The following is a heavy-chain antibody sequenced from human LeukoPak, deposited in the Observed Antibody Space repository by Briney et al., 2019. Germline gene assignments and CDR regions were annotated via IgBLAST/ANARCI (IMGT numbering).Heavy chain of an antibody. V-gene: IGHV1-2*02. CDR2: INPNSGGT. J-gene: IGHJ1*01. CDR3: ARSMSGGLGFFQS. Sequence: ASVKVSCKASGYTFTSYGISWVRQAPGQGLEWMGWINPNSGGTNYAQNFQGRATMTRDTSIRTAYMELSSLRSDDTVVYYCARSMSGGLGFFQSWGQGTLVAVSS. D-gene: IGHD2-15*01. CDR1: GYTFTSYG.